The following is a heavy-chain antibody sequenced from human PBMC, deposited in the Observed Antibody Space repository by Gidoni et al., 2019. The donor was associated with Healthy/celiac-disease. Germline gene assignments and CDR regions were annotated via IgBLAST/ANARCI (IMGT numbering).Heavy chain of an antibody. CDR2: ISSSSSYT. CDR3: ARDLRAVAGSFFEY. Sequence: QVQLVESVGGLVKPGGSLRLSCAPSGFTFRDYYMSWIRQAPGKGLEWVSYISSSSSYTNYADYVKGRFTSSRENAKNSLYLQMNSLRAEDTAVYYCARDLRAVAGSFFEYWGQGTLVTVSS. J-gene: IGHJ4*02. V-gene: IGHV3-11*06. CDR1: GFTFRDYY. D-gene: IGHD6-19*01.